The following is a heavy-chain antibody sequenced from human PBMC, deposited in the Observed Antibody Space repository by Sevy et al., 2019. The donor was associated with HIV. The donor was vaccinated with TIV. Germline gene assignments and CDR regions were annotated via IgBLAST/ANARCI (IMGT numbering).Heavy chain of an antibody. CDR1: GFTFSNAW. V-gene: IGHV3-15*07. CDR3: TTEVSYGSGSYLAPGMDV. J-gene: IGHJ6*02. CDR2: IKSKTDGGTT. D-gene: IGHD3-10*01. Sequence: GGSLRLSCAASGFTFSNAWMNWVRQAPGEGLEWVGRIKSKTDGGTTDYAAPVKGRFTISRDDSKNTLYLQMNSLKTEDTAVYYCTTEVSYGSGSYLAPGMDVWGQGTTVTVSS.